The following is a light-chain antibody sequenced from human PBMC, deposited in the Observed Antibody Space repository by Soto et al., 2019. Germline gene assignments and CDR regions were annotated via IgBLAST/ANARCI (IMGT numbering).Light chain of an antibody. J-gene: IGLJ2*01. Sequence: QSVLTQPASVSGSPGQSITISCTGTSSDVGGYNYVSWYQQHPGKAPKLIIYDVNNRPSGVSNRFSGSKSGSTASLTISGLLAEDEAEYYCSSYTSSSTYVIFGGGTKLTVL. CDR3: SSYTSSSTYVI. V-gene: IGLV2-14*01. CDR2: DVN. CDR1: SSDVGGYNY.